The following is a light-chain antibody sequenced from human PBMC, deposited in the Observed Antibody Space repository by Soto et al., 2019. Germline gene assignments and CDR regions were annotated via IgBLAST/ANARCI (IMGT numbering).Light chain of an antibody. CDR3: QQYYSIPWT. CDR1: QTVLYSSRNKNC. V-gene: IGKV4-1*01. CDR2: WAS. J-gene: IGKJ1*01. Sequence: DIVMTQSPDSLAVSLGERASINCKSSQTVLYSSRNKNCLAWYQQKPGQPPKLLIYWASTRESGVPDRFSGSESGTDFTLTISSLQAEDVAVYYCQQYYSIPWTFGQGTKVEIK.